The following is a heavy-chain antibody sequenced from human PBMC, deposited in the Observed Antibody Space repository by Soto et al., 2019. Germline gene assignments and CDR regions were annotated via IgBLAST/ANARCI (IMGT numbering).Heavy chain of an antibody. CDR3: ARARPVAACIVGADNMSNAFDI. CDR1: GGTFSSYA. D-gene: IGHD1-26*01. J-gene: IGHJ3*02. V-gene: IGHV1-69*13. Sequence: SVKVSCKASGGTFSSYAISWVRQAPGQGLEWMGGIIPIFGTANYAQKFQGRVTITADESTSTAYMELSSLRSEDTAVYYCARARPVAACIVGADNMSNAFDIWGPGTMVTVSS. CDR2: IIPIFGTA.